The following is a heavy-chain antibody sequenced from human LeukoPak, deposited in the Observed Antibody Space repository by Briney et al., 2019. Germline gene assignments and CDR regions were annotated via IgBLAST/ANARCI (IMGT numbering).Heavy chain of an antibody. Sequence: SETLSLTCSVSGYSSTSGHYWGWIRQPPGKGLEWIANIYHTGSAHYNPSLKSRVTISVDTSKNQFSLKLSSVTAADTAVYYCARYCTSTTCILRGFDYWGQGTLVTVSS. CDR1: GYSSTSGHY. J-gene: IGHJ4*02. CDR3: ARYCTSTTCILRGFDY. CDR2: IYHTGSA. D-gene: IGHD2-2*01. V-gene: IGHV4-38-2*01.